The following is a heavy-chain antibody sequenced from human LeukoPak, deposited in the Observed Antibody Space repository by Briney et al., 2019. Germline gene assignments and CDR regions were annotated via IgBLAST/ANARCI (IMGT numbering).Heavy chain of an antibody. CDR1: GGSISSYY. D-gene: IGHD5-18*01. J-gene: IGHJ6*03. CDR2: IYTSGST. CDR3: ARDGYDGQNDYYYYYMDV. Sequence: PSETLSLTCTVSGGSISSYYWSWLRQPAGKGLEWIGRIYTSGSTNYNPSLKSRVTMSVDTSKNQFSLKLSSVTAADTAVYYCARDGYDGQNDYYYYYMDVWGKGTTVTVSS. V-gene: IGHV4-4*07.